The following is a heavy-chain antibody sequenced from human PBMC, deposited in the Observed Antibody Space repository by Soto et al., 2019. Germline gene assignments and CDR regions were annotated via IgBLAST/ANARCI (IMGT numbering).Heavy chain of an antibody. CDR1: GFTFSSYA. CDR2: ISSSSSYI. Sequence: EVQLVESGGGLVKPGGSLRLSCAASGFTFSSYAMNWVRQAPGKGLEWVTSISSSSSYIYYADSVKGRFTISRDNAKNSLYLQMNSLRAEDTAVYYCARASRGALDYWGQGTLVTVSS. V-gene: IGHV3-21*01. D-gene: IGHD1-26*01. J-gene: IGHJ4*02. CDR3: ARASRGALDY.